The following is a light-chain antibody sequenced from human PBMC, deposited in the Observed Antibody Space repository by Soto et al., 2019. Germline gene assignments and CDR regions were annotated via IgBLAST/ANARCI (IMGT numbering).Light chain of an antibody. CDR2: LGS. J-gene: IGKJ1*01. V-gene: IGKV2-28*01. CDR3: MQAIYTPPP. CDR1: QSLLHSNGYNY. Sequence: DIVMTQSPLSLPVTPGEPASISCRSSQSLLHSNGYNYLDWYLQKPGQSPQLLIYLGSNRASGVPDRFSGSGSGTDFTLKISRVEAEDVGVYYCMQAIYTPPPLGPGTKVAIK.